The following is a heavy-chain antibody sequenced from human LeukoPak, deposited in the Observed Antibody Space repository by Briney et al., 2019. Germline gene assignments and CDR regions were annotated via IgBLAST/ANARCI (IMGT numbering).Heavy chain of an antibody. J-gene: IGHJ5*02. Sequence: SQTLSLTCAISGGSVSSNSAAWNWIRQSPSRGLEWLGRTYYRSKWYNDYAVSVKSRITINPDTSKNQFSLQLNSVTPEDTAVYYCARIFTHIESKYYDFWSGYYTTGNWFDPWGQGTLVTVSS. D-gene: IGHD3-3*01. CDR1: GGSVSSNSAA. CDR3: ARIFTHIESKYYDFWSGYYTTGNWFDP. V-gene: IGHV6-1*01. CDR2: TYYRSKWYN.